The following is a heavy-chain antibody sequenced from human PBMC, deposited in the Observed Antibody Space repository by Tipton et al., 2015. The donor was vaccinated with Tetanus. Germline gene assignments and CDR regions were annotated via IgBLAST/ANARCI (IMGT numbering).Heavy chain of an antibody. CDR2: IYFSGDT. CDR1: GVSIADNTNY. D-gene: IGHD3-22*01. Sequence: TLSLTCTVSGVSIADNTNYWGWIRQSPGKGLEWIGSIYFSGDTYSNPSLKSRATISIDTSRNQISLRLSSVTAADTAVYYCARHSSGYFTFFDYWGQGTLVTASS. J-gene: IGHJ4*02. V-gene: IGHV4-39*01. CDR3: ARHSSGYFTFFDY.